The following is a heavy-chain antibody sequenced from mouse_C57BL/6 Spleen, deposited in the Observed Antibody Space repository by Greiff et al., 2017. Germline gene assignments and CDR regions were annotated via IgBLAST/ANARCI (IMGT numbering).Heavy chain of an antibody. J-gene: IGHJ2*01. CDR1: GYSFTGYY. CDR3: ARGYSNLFDY. Sequence: VQLKQSGPELVKPGASVKISCKASGYSFTGYYMNWVKQSPEKSLEWIGEINPSTGGTTYNQKFKAKATLTVDKSSSTAYMQLKSLTSEDSAVYYCARGYSNLFDYWGQGTTLTVSS. D-gene: IGHD2-5*01. V-gene: IGHV1-42*01. CDR2: INPSTGGT.